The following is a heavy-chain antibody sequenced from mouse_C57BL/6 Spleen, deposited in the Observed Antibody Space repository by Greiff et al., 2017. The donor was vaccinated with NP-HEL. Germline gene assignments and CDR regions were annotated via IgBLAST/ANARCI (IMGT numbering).Heavy chain of an antibody. V-gene: IGHV5-17*01. D-gene: IGHD1-1*01. CDR2: ISSGSSTI. Sequence: EVHLVESGGGLVKPGGSLKLSCAASGFTFSDYGMHWVRQAPEKGLEWVAYISSGSSTIYYADTVKGRFTISRDNAKNTLFLQMTSLRSEDTAMYYCARSYYYGSSLDAMDYWGQGTSVTVSS. CDR3: ARSYYYGSSLDAMDY. CDR1: GFTFSDYG. J-gene: IGHJ4*01.